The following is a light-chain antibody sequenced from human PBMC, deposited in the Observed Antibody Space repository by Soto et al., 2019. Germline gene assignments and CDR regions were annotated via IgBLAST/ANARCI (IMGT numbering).Light chain of an antibody. J-gene: IGKJ1*01. CDR3: LQRNSYPRT. V-gene: IGKV1-17*03. Sequence: DIQMTQSPSAMSASVGVRVTITCRASQDISNYVAWFQQKPGKVPKRLIYVASSLQSGFPSRFSGSGSGTEFTLTISSLQPEDFATYYCLQRNSYPRTFGQGTKVEIK. CDR1: QDISNY. CDR2: VAS.